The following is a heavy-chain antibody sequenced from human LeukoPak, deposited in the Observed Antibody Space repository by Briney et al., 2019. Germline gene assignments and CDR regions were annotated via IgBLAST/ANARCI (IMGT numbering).Heavy chain of an antibody. J-gene: IGHJ6*03. CDR3: ARNYGDYVFAYYYYMDV. V-gene: IGHV1-8*01. D-gene: IGHD4-17*01. Sequence: ASVKVSCKASGYTFTSYDINWVRQATGQGLEWMGWMNPNSGNTGHAQKFQGRVTMTRNTSISTAYMELSSLRSEDTAVYYCARNYGDYVFAYYYYMDVWGKGTTVTISS. CDR2: MNPNSGNT. CDR1: GYTFTSYD.